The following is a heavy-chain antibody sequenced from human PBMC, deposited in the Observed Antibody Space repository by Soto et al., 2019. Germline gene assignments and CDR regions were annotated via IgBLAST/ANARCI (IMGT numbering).Heavy chain of an antibody. V-gene: IGHV3-23*01. CDR1: GFTFSSYA. D-gene: IGHD3-10*01. Sequence: EVQLLESGGGLVQPGGSLRLSCAASGFTFSSYAMSWVRQAPGKGLEWVSAISGSGGSTYYADSVKGRFTISRDNSKNTLYLQMNSLRAEDTAVYYCAKLCRNRGVVLLWFGDTDALRWYFDYWGQGTLVTVSS. CDR3: AKLCRNRGVVLLWFGDTDALRWYFDY. CDR2: ISGSGGST. J-gene: IGHJ4*02.